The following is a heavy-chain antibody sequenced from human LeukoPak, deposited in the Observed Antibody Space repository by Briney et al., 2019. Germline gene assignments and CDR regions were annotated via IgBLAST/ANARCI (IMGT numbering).Heavy chain of an antibody. CDR3: AKGGKWDVTPFDY. V-gene: IGHV3-23*01. J-gene: IGHJ4*02. CDR2: ISGGGGST. D-gene: IGHD1-26*01. CDR1: GVTFTSYS. Sequence: GGSLRLSCAASGVTFTSYSMNWVRQAPGKGLEWVSTISGGGGSTYYADSVKGRFTISRDNSKNTLYLQVNSLRAEDTAVYYCAKGGKWDVTPFDYWGQGTLVTVSS.